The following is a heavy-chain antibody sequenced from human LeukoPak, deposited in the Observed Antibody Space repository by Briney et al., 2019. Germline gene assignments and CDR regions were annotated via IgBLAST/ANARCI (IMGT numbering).Heavy chain of an antibody. J-gene: IGHJ6*02. CDR2: IVVGSGNT. Sequence: SVKVSCKASGFTFTSSAMQWVRQARGQRLEWIGWIVVGSGNTNYAQKFQERVTITRDMSTSTAYMELSSLRSEDTAVYYCAADRIGTYCSGGGCYSIYYGMDVWGQGTTVTV. CDR3: AADRIGTYCSGGGCYSIYYGMDV. CDR1: GFTFTSSA. D-gene: IGHD2-15*01. V-gene: IGHV1-58*02.